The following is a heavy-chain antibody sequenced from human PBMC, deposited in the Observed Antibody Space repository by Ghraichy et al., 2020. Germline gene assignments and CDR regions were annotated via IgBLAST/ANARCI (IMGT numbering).Heavy chain of an antibody. D-gene: IGHD3-10*01. CDR2: ISSDNGNT. Sequence: ASVKVSCTASGYTFSDFDFTWVRQAPGQGFQWMGWISSDNGNTKFAQSLQGRVTLSTDISTNTAYMELRGLTSDDTAVYYCARDSSIRGIMMGSNYYYGLDVWGQGTTVTVSS. J-gene: IGHJ6*02. V-gene: IGHV1-18*01. CDR1: GYTFSDFD. CDR3: ARDSSIRGIMMGSNYYYGLDV.